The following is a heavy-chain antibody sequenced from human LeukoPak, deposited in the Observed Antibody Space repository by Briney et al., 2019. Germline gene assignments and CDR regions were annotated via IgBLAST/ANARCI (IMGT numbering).Heavy chain of an antibody. V-gene: IGHV3-23*01. CDR1: GFTFSSYA. CDR2: ISGSGGRT. J-gene: IGHJ3*02. CDR3: AKASAAGTVLGRDAFDI. Sequence: GGSLRLSCAASGFTFSSYAMSWVRQAPGKGLEWVSGISGSGGRTYYADSVKGRFTISRDNSKNTLYLQMNSLRAEDTAVYNCAKASAAGTVLGRDAFDIWGQGTMVTVSS. D-gene: IGHD6-19*01.